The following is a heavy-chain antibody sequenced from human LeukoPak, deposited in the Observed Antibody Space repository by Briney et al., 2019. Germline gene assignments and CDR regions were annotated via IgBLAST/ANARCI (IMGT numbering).Heavy chain of an antibody. CDR3: ASLGVVTAIRGHAFDI. Sequence: GGSLRLSCAASGFTFSSYEMNWVRQAPGKGLEWVSYISSSGSTIYYADSVKGRFTISRDNAKNSLYLQMNSLRAEDTAVYYCASLGVVTAIRGHAFDIWGQGTMVTVSS. J-gene: IGHJ3*02. CDR2: ISSSGSTI. D-gene: IGHD2-21*02. CDR1: GFTFSSYE. V-gene: IGHV3-48*03.